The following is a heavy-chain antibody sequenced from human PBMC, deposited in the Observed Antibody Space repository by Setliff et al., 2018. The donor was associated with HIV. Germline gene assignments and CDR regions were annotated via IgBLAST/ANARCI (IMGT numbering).Heavy chain of an antibody. CDR2: IHDSGRT. D-gene: IGHD5-12*01. J-gene: IGHJ6*02. Sequence: SETLSLTCGVSGYSLTSGYYWGWIRQPPGKGLEWIGSIHDSGRTYYNPSLKSRVTISVDTSKNQFSLKLSSVTAADTAVYYCARGGPAVAYAVDVWGQGTTVTVS. CDR3: ARGGPAVAYAVDV. V-gene: IGHV4-38-2*01. CDR1: GYSLTSGYY.